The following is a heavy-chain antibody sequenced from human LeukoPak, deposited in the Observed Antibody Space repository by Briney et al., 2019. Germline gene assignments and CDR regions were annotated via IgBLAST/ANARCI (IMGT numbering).Heavy chain of an antibody. D-gene: IGHD2-15*01. V-gene: IGHV1-3*01. Sequence: ASVKVSCKASGYTFTSYAMHWVRQAPGQRLKWMGWINAGNGNTKYSQKFQGRVTITRDTSASTAYMELSSLRSEDTAVYYCARVPILHCSGGSCPFDYWGQGTLVTVSS. J-gene: IGHJ4*02. CDR2: INAGNGNT. CDR1: GYTFTSYA. CDR3: ARVPILHCSGGSCPFDY.